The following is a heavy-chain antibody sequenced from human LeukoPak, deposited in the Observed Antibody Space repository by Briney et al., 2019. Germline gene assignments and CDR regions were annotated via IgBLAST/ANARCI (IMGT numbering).Heavy chain of an antibody. CDR1: GGTFSSYA. V-gene: IGHV1-69*01. J-gene: IGHJ4*02. D-gene: IGHD1-26*01. CDR3: TRDGSGSYYFDY. Sequence: SVKVSCKASGGTFSSYAISWVRQAPGQGLEWMGGIIPIFGTANYAQKFQGRVTITADESTSTAYMELSSLRSEDTAVYYCTRDGSGSYYFDYWGQGTLVTVSS. CDR2: IIPIFGTA.